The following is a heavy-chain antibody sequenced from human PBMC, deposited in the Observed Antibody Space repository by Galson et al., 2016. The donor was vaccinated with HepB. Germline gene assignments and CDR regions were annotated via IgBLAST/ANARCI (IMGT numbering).Heavy chain of an antibody. CDR2: MFYSGSA. CDR1: DVSLSIRSYY. Sequence: ETLSLTCSVSDVSLSIRSYYWGWIRQPPGKGLEWIGSMFYSGSAHYNPSLKSRVTMSVDTSKNRFSLTLNSMTAADTAVYFCARAGHEMATLLEPPFDSWGQGALVTVSS. CDR3: ARAGHEMATLLEPPFDS. V-gene: IGHV4-39*01. J-gene: IGHJ4*02. D-gene: IGHD5-24*01.